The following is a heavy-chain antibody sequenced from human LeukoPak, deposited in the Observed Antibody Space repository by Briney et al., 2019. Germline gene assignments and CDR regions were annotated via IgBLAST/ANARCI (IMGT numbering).Heavy chain of an antibody. D-gene: IGHD6-13*01. V-gene: IGHV4-4*07. J-gene: IGHJ4*02. CDR3: TIGGASGSLAH. CDR1: RTSISDNY. CDR2: TYTSGDT. Sequence: PSETLSLTCTVSRTSISDNYWSWSRQPAGKALEWIGRTYTSGDTNYNPSLKSRASVSVDTSKNQFYLSLRYVTAADTAVYYCTIGGASGSLAHWGPGTLVTVSS.